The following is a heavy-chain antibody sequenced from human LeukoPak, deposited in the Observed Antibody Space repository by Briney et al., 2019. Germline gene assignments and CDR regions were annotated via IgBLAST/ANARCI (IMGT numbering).Heavy chain of an antibody. J-gene: IGHJ4*02. V-gene: IGHV4-59*01. D-gene: IGHD2-2*01. Sequence: SETLSLTCTVSGGSISSYYWSWIRQPPGKGLEWIGYIYYSGSTNYNPSLKSRVTTSVDTSKNQFSLKLSSVTAADTAVYYCARASRYQLLRWGQGTLVTVSS. CDR2: IYYSGST. CDR3: ARASRYQLLR. CDR1: GGSISSYY.